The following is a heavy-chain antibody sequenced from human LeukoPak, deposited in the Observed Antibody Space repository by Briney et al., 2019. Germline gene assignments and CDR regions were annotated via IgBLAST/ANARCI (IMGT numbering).Heavy chain of an antibody. CDR3: AKDVRYSSSWYCYMDV. V-gene: IGHV3-23*01. J-gene: IGHJ6*03. Sequence: GGSLRLSCAASGFTFSSYAMSWVCQAPGKGLEWVSAISGSGGSTYYADSVKGRFTISRDNSKNTLYLQMNSLRAEDTAVYYCAKDVRYSSSWYCYMDVWGKGTTVTVSS. D-gene: IGHD6-13*01. CDR1: GFTFSSYA. CDR2: ISGSGGST.